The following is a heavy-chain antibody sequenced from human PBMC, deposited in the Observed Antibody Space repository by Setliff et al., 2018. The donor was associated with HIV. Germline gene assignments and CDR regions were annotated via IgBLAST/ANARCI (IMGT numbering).Heavy chain of an antibody. J-gene: IGHJ4*02. CDR3: ARDGYYYDSSGHLAYYFDY. CDR2: INTYTGNP. V-gene: IGHV7-4-1*02. CDR1: GYMFSLYG. D-gene: IGHD3-22*01. Sequence: GASVQVSCKTSGYMFSLYGIHWVRQAPGQGLEWMGWINTYTGNPTYAQDFTGRFVFSLDTSVSTAYLQISSLKAEDIAVYYCARDGYYYDSSGHLAYYFDYWGQGTLVTVSS.